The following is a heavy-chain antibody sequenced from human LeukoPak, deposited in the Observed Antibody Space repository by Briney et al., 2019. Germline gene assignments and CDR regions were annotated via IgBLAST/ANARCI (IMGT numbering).Heavy chain of an antibody. CDR2: ISYDGSNK. J-gene: IGHJ4*02. CDR3: AKDSSHRAYCGGDCYSTLDY. CDR1: GFTFSSYG. Sequence: GGSLRLSCAASGFTFSSYGMHWVRQAPGKGLEWVAVISYDGSNKYYADSVKGRFTISRDNSKNTLYLQMNSLRAEDTAVYYCAKDSSHRAYCGGDCYSTLDYWGQGTLVTVSS. V-gene: IGHV3-30*18. D-gene: IGHD2-21*02.